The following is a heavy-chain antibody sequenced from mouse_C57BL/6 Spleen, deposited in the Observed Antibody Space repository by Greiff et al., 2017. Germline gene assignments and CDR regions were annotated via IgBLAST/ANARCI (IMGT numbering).Heavy chain of an antibody. CDR1: GYTFTAYE. V-gene: IGHV1-15*01. CDR3: TRWTAQANSFDY. Sequence: QVQLQQSGAELVRPGASVTLSCKASGYTFTAYEIHWVKQTPVHGLEWIGAIDPDTGATAYNQKFKGKAILTADKSSSTAYMELRSLTSEDSAVYYCTRWTAQANSFDYWGQGTTLTVSS. J-gene: IGHJ2*01. CDR2: IDPDTGAT. D-gene: IGHD3-2*02.